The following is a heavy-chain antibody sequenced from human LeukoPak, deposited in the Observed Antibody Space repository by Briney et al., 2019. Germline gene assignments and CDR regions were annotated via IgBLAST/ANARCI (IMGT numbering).Heavy chain of an antibody. Sequence: PGGSLRLSCAASGFTFSSYEMNWVRQAPGKGLEWVAYISSSGSTIYYADSVKGRFTISRDNAKNPLYLQMNSLRAEDTAVYYCAREGDYDSSGYGFDYWGQGTLVTVSS. CDR3: AREGDYDSSGYGFDY. V-gene: IGHV3-48*03. CDR1: GFTFSSYE. D-gene: IGHD3-22*01. J-gene: IGHJ4*02. CDR2: ISSSGSTI.